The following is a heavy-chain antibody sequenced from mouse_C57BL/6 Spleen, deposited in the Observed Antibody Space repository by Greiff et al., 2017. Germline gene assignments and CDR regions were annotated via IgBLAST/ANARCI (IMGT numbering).Heavy chain of an antibody. CDR2: IDPENGDT. CDR1: GFNIKDDY. V-gene: IGHV14-4*01. CDR3: MRYCGVPFAY. Sequence: VHVKQSGAELVRPGASVKLSCTASGFNIKDDYMHWVKQRPEQGLEWIGWIDPENGDTEYASKFQGKATITADTSSNTAYLQLSSLPSEDTAVYYCMRYCGVPFAYWGQGTLVTVSA. J-gene: IGHJ3*01. D-gene: IGHD2-14*01.